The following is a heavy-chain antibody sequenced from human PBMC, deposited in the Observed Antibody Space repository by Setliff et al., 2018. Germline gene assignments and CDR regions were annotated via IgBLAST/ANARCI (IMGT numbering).Heavy chain of an antibody. V-gene: IGHV3-15*05. D-gene: IGHD3-22*01. CDR3: SPSTYYYDTSGHSLDY. CDR2: IKRKTDGETT. Sequence: GSLRLSCAASGFTFSNAWMSWVRQAPGKGLEWVGQIKRKTDGETTDYAAPVKGRFTISRDDSKNTAYLQMNSLKTEDTAVYFCSPSTYYYDTSGHSLDYWGQGTLVTVSS. CDR1: GFTFSNAW. J-gene: IGHJ4*02.